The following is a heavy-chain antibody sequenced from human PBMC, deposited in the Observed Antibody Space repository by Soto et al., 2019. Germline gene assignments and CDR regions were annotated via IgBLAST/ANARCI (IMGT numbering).Heavy chain of an antibody. J-gene: IGHJ4*02. CDR3: ARFPAY. V-gene: IGHV4-38-2*02. Sequence: PSVTRWRTCTVSGNSINSDNYWGWISQPPGDGLEWIRSFYPSGSPHYNPSLKSRVTISVDTSKNQFSLKLTSVTAADTSVYFCARFPAYWGQGILGTVS. CDR1: GNSINSDNY. CDR2: FYPSGSP.